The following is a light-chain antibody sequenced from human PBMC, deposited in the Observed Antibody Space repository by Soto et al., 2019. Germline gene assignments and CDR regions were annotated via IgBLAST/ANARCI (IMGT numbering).Light chain of an antibody. CDR2: EVS. J-gene: IGLJ2*01. V-gene: IGLV2-14*01. CDR3: SSYTSSSTL. CDR1: SSDVGGYNY. Sequence: QSALTQPASVSGSPGQSITISCTGTSSDVGGYNYVSWYQQHPGKAPKLMTYEVSTRPSGVSNRFSGSKSGNTDSLTISGLQAEDEADYYCSSYTSSSTLFGGGTKVTVL.